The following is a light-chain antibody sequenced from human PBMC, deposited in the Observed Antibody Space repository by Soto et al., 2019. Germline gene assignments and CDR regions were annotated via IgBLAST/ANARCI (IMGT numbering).Light chain of an antibody. CDR2: EGS. CDR1: SSDVGSYNL. CDR3: CAYAGSSTYV. Sequence: QSVLTQPASVSGSPGQSITISCTGTSSDVGSYNLVSWYQQHPGKAPKLMIYEGSKRPSGVSNRFSGSKSGNTASLTISGLQADDDADYCCCAYAGSSTYVVGTGT. V-gene: IGLV2-23*01. J-gene: IGLJ1*01.